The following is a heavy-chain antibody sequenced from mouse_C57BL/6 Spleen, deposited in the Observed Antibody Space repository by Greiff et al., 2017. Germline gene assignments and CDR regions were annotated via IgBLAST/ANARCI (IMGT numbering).Heavy chain of an antibody. D-gene: IGHD2-3*01. V-gene: IGHV3-6*01. CDR3: AYDGYYVWYFDV. CDR2: ISYDGSN. CDR1: GYSITSGYY. Sequence: ESGPGLVKPSQSLSLTCSVTGYSITSGYYWNWIRQFPGNKLEWMGYISYDGSNNYNPSLKNRISITRDTSKTQFFRKLKSVTTEDTATYYCAYDGYYVWYFDVWGTGTTVTVSS. J-gene: IGHJ1*03.